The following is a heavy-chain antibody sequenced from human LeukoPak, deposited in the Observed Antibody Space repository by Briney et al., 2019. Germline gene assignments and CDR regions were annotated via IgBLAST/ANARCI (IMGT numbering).Heavy chain of an antibody. CDR1: GYTFTVYY. Sequence: ASVKASCKASGYTFTVYYLHWMRQAPGQGLEWMGWINPNSGGTNYAQKFQGRVTMTRDTSINTAYMELNSLRSDDTAIYYCARGPADGSYDYWGQGTLVTFSS. J-gene: IGHJ4*02. CDR3: ARGPADGSYDY. V-gene: IGHV1-2*02. CDR2: INPNSGGT. D-gene: IGHD1-26*01.